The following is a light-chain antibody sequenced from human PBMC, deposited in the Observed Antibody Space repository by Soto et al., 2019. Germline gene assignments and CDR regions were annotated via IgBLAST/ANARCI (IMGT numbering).Light chain of an antibody. Sequence: QLVLTQSPSDSASLGASVKLTCTLSSGHSTYAIAWHQPQPEKGPRFLMNLDSAGRHSKGDEIPDRFSVSSSGAERYLTISSLQSEYEADYYCQTWGTGLRVFGGGTKLTVL. CDR1: SGHSTYA. CDR3: QTWGTGLRV. CDR2: LDSAGRH. V-gene: IGLV4-69*01. J-gene: IGLJ3*02.